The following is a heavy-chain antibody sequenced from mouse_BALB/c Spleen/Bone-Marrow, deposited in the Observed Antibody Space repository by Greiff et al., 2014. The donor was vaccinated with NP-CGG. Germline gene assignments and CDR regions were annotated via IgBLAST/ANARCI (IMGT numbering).Heavy chain of an antibody. Sequence: LEESGAELVRPGSSVKISCKASGYAFSTYWMNWVKQRPGQGLEWIGQIYPGDGDTNYKGKFKGKATLTADRSSSTASMQLSSLTSEDSAVYFCARVGFSFDYWGQGTTLTVSS. D-gene: IGHD3-1*01. CDR1: GYAFSTYW. CDR3: ARVGFSFDY. CDR2: IYPGDGDT. V-gene: IGHV1-80*01. J-gene: IGHJ2*01.